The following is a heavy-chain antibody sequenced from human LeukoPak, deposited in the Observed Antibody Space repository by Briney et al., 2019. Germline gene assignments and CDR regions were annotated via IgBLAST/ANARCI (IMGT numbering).Heavy chain of an antibody. V-gene: IGHV3-7*03. D-gene: IGHD2-15*01. CDR1: GFIFSGSW. CDR3: TTDTWYSAGH. CDR2: IKKDGSEK. J-gene: IGHJ4*02. Sequence: GGSLRLSCTASGFIFSGSWMAWIRQAPGKGLEWVAIIKKDGSEKYYVDSMKGRFTISRDNAKSSLFLQMNSLRAEDTAIYYCTTDTWYSAGHWGQGTLVTVSS.